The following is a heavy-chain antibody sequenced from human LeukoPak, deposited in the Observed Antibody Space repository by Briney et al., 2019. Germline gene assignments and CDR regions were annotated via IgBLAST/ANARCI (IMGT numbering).Heavy chain of an antibody. CDR1: GGTFSSYA. CDR3: ARDPYSSGWRDGIDY. CDR2: IIPIFGTA. V-gene: IGHV1-69*13. Sequence: ASVTVSCKASGGTFSSYAISWVRQAPGQGLEWMGGIIPIFGTANYAQKFQGRVTITADESTSTAYMELSSLRSEDTAVYYCARDPYSSGWRDGIDYWGQGTLVTVSS. D-gene: IGHD6-19*01. J-gene: IGHJ4*02.